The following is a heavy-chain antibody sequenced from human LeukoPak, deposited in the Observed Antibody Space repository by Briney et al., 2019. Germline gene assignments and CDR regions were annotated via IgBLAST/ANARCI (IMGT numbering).Heavy chain of an antibody. V-gene: IGHV4-30-2*01. J-gene: IGHJ5*02. CDR2: IYHSGST. CDR3: ARANVLLWFGELSNWLDP. D-gene: IGHD3-10*01. Sequence: SQTLSLTCAVSGGSISSGGYSWSWIRQPPGKGLEWIGYIYHSGSTYYNPSLKSRVTISVDRSKNQFSLKLSSVTAADTAVYYCARANVLLWFGELSNWLDPWGQGTLVTVSS. CDR1: GGSISSGGYS.